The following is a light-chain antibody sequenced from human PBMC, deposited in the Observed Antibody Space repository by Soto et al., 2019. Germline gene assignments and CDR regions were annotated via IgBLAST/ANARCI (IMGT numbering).Light chain of an antibody. Sequence: QSALTQPASVSGSPGQSITISCTGTSSDIGGYNLVSWYQQHPGKAPKLIIHEATKRPSGVSDRFSGSRSGNTASLTISALQAEDEADYSCYSFAGSATFVFGGGTQLTVL. CDR1: SSDIGGYNL. V-gene: IGLV2-23*02. J-gene: IGLJ2*01. CDR2: EAT. CDR3: YSFAGSATFV.